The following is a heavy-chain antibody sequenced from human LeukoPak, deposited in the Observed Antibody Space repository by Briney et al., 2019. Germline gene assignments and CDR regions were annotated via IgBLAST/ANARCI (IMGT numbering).Heavy chain of an antibody. CDR1: GGSFSGYY. Sequence: SETLSLTCAVYGGSFSGYYWSWIRQPPGKGLEWIGEINHSGSTNYNPSLKSRVTISVDTSKNQFSLKLSSVTAADTAVYYCARGHIVATIRDNWFDPWGQGTLVTVPS. D-gene: IGHD5-12*01. CDR3: ARGHIVATIRDNWFDP. J-gene: IGHJ5*02. V-gene: IGHV4-34*01. CDR2: INHSGST.